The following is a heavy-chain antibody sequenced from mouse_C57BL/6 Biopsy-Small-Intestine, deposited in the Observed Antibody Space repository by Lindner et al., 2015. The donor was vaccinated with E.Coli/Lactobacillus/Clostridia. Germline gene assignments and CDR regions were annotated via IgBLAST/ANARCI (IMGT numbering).Heavy chain of an antibody. CDR2: ILPGSDST. J-gene: IGHJ4*01. Sequence: VQLQESGAELMKPGASVKLSCMASDYTFTGYWIEWIKQRPGHGLEWIGEILPGSDSTNYNEKFMAKATFTSDTSSNTVYMQLSSLTTEDSAIYYCARSFYAMDSWGQGTSVTVSS. V-gene: IGHV1-9*01. CDR1: DYTFTGYW. CDR3: ARSFYAMDS.